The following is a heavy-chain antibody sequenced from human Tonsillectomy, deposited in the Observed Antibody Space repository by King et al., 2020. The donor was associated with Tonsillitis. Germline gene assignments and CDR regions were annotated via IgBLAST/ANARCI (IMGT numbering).Heavy chain of an antibody. CDR2: ISVYNNNT. J-gene: IGHJ4*02. CDR3: ARTHRGSIFGDFDY. CDR1: GYTFTSYG. Sequence: QLVQSGAEVKKPWASVTASCKASGYTFTSYGISWVRQAPGQGLEWMGWISVYNNNTKYAQKVQGRVTMTTDTSTSTAYMELRSLRSDDMAVYFCARTHRGSIFGDFDYWGQGTLVTAS. D-gene: IGHD3-3*01. V-gene: IGHV1-18*03.